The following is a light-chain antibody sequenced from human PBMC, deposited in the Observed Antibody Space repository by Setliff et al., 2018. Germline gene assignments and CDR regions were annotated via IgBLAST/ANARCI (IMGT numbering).Light chain of an antibody. CDR3: NAYTSGTTYV. CDR1: SSDVGSYDL. Sequence: ALTQPASVSGSPGQSITISCSGTSSDVGSYDLVSWYQQHPGKAPKLIIYAVSDRPSGVSNRFSGSKSGNTASLTISGLQTEDEADYYCNAYTSGTTYVFGTGTRSPS. J-gene: IGLJ1*01. CDR2: AVS. V-gene: IGLV2-14*03.